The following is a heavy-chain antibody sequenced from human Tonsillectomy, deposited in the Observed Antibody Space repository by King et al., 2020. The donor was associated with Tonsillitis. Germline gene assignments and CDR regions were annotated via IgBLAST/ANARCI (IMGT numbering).Heavy chain of an antibody. J-gene: IGHJ6*02. CDR1: GFTFSSYA. Sequence: VQLVESGGGLVQPGGSLRLSCAASGFTFSSYAMSWVRQAPGKGLEWVSVISGSGGSTYYADSVKGRFTISRDNSKNTLYLRMNSLRAEDTAAYYCAKSGGFDLYYYYGMDVWGQGTTVIVSS. CDR2: ISGSGGST. D-gene: IGHD5-12*01. V-gene: IGHV3-23*04. CDR3: AKSGGFDLYYYYGMDV.